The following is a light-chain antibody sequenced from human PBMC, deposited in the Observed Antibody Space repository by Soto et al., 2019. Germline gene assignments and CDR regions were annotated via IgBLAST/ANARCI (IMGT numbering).Light chain of an antibody. Sequence: AIRMTQSPSSLSASTGDRVTITCRASQGISSYLAWYQQKPGKVPKLLIYAASTLQSGVPSRFSGSGSGTDFTLTISCLQSEDFATYYCQQYYSRGTFGQGTKVEIK. CDR2: AAS. CDR1: QGISSY. V-gene: IGKV1-8*01. J-gene: IGKJ1*01. CDR3: QQYYSRGT.